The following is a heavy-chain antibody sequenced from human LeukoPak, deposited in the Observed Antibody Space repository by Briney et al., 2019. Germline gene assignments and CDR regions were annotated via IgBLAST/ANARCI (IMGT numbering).Heavy chain of an antibody. V-gene: IGHV3-53*01. Sequence: PGGSLRLSCAASGFTFNSYAMSWVRQAPGKGLEWVSVIYSGGSTYYADSVKGRFTISRDNSKNTLYLQMNSLRAEDTAVYYCAREMGCSGGSCYYPAPFDYWGQGTLVTVSS. CDR1: GFTFNSYA. CDR3: AREMGCSGGSCYYPAPFDY. CDR2: IYSGGST. D-gene: IGHD2-15*01. J-gene: IGHJ4*02.